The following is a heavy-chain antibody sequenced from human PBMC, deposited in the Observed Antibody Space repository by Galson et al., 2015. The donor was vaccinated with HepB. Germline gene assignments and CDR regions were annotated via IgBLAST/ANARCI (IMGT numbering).Heavy chain of an antibody. J-gene: IGHJ3*02. Sequence: SLRLSCAASGFTFSSYGMHWVRQAPGKGLEWVAVIWYDGSNKYYADSVKGRFTISRDNSKNTLYLQMNSLRAEDTAVYYCAREDEGYDAFDIWGQGTMVTVSS. V-gene: IGHV3-33*01. CDR1: GFTFSSYG. CDR2: IWYDGSNK. D-gene: IGHD3-22*01. CDR3: AREDEGYDAFDI.